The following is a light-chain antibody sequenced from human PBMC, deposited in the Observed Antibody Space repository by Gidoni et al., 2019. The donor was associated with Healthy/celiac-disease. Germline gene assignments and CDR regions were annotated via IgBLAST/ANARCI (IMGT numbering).Light chain of an antibody. Sequence: EIVLTQSPGTLSLSPGERATLSCRVSQSVSSSYLAWYQQKPGQAPRLLIYGASSRATGIPDRFSGSGYGTDFTLTISRLEPEDFAVYYCQQYGSSWTFGQGTKVEIK. CDR3: QQYGSSWT. CDR1: QSVSSSY. J-gene: IGKJ1*01. V-gene: IGKV3-20*01. CDR2: GAS.